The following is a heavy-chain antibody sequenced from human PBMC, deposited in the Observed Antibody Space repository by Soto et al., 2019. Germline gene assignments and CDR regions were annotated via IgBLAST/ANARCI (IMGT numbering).Heavy chain of an antibody. V-gene: IGHV4-30-2*01. Sequence: SETLSLTCAVSGGSISSGGYSWSWIRQPPGKGLEWIGYIYHSGSTYYNPSLKSRVTISVDRSKNQFSLKLSSVTAADTAVYYFARGINYYDSSGDSWFDPWGQGTLVTVSS. J-gene: IGHJ5*02. CDR2: IYHSGST. D-gene: IGHD3-22*01. CDR1: GGSISSGGYS. CDR3: ARGINYYDSSGDSWFDP.